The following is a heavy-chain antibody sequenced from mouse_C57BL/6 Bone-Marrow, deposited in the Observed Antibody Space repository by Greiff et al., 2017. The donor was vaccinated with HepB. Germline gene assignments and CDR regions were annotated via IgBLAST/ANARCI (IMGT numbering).Heavy chain of an antibody. V-gene: IGHV1-26*01. D-gene: IGHD1-2*01. J-gene: IGHJ1*03. CDR3: AREDGDGWYFDV. CDR1: GYTFTDYY. CDR2: INPNNGGT. Sequence: EVQLQQSGPELVKPGASVKISCKASGYTFTDYYMNWVKQSHGKSLEWIGDINPNNGGTSYNQKFKGKATLTVDKSSSTAYMELRSLTSEDSAVYYCAREDGDGWYFDVWGTGTTVTVSS.